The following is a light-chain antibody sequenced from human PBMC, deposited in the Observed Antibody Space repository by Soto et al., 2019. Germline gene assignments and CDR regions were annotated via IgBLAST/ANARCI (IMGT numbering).Light chain of an antibody. V-gene: IGKV1-27*01. CDR1: QGISNY. CDR3: QKYNSARVT. Sequence: DIQMTQSPSSLSASVGDRVTITCRASQGISNYVAWYQQKPGKLPNLLIYAASTLQSGVPSRFSGSGSGTDFTLTIISLQPEDVATYYCQKYNSARVTFGGGTKVEIK. CDR2: AAS. J-gene: IGKJ4*01.